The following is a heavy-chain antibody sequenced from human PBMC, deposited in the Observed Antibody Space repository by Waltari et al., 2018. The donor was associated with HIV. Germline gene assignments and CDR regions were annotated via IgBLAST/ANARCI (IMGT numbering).Heavy chain of an antibody. CDR2: IRYDGSNK. CDR3: ANVLRFLECGAFDI. D-gene: IGHD3-3*01. V-gene: IGHV3-30*02. J-gene: IGHJ3*02. CDR1: GFTFSSYG. Sequence: QVQLVESGGGVVQPGGSLRLSWAASGFTFSSYGLPWVRQAPGKGLEWVAFIRYDGSNKYYADSVKGQFTISRDNSKNTLYLQMNSLRAEDTAVYYCANVLRFLECGAFDIWGQGTMVTVSS.